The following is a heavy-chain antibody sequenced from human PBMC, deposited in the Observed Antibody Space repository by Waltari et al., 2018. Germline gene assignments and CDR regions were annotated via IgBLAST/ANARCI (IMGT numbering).Heavy chain of an antibody. J-gene: IGHJ4*02. CDR3: ATAPQFIRHFDN. CDR2: VSYDGDAK. Sequence: QVQLVESGGGVVQPGRYLTLSCEFLGLTSGTYGMHWVRQAPGKGLEWVAVVSYDGDAKSYADSVKGRFTISRDKSKNRVSLHINTLSAEDTAVYYCATAPQFIRHFDNWGQGTLVTVSS. V-gene: IGHV3-30*03. CDR1: GLTSGTYG.